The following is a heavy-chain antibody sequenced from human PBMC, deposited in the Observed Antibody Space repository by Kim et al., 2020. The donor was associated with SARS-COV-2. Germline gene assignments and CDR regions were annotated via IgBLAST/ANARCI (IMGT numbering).Heavy chain of an antibody. CDR2: IYYSGST. CDR3: ARAMFWDGIRYSGFPLDY. D-gene: IGHD3-9*01. CDR1: GGSISSYY. J-gene: IGHJ4*02. V-gene: IGHV4-59*01. Sequence: SETLSLTCTVSGGSISSYYWSWIRQPPGKGLEWIGYIYYSGSTNYNPSLKSRVTISVDTSKNQFSLKLSSVTAADTAVYYCARAMFWDGIRYSGFPLDYWGQGTLVTVSS.